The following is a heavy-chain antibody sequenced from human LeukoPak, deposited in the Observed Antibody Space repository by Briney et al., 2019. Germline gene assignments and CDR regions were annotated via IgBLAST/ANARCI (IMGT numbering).Heavy chain of an antibody. J-gene: IGHJ5*02. CDR1: GFTFSTYG. CDR2: IWFDTNNK. D-gene: IGHD1-1*01. V-gene: IGHV3-33*01. Sequence: GGSLRLSCAASGFTFSTYGMHWVRQAPGEGLEWVAVIWFDTNNKYYADSVKGRFTISRDNSKNTVYLQMNSLRAEDTAVYYCARELEINWFDPWGQGTLVTVSS. CDR3: ARELEINWFDP.